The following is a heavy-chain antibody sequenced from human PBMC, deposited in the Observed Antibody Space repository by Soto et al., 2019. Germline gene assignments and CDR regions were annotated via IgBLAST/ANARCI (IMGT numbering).Heavy chain of an antibody. D-gene: IGHD2-2*03. V-gene: IGHV1-18*01. CDR2: ISAYNGNT. J-gene: IGHJ2*01. Sequence: QVQLVQSGAEVKKPGASVKVSCKASGYTFTSYGISWVRQAPGQGLEWMGWISAYNGNTNYAQKLQGRVTMTTDTSTSNAQMELRSLRSDDTAVYYWARGPRVDGWIFGYFDLWGRGTLVTVSS. CDR3: ARGPRVDGWIFGYFDL. CDR1: GYTFTSYG.